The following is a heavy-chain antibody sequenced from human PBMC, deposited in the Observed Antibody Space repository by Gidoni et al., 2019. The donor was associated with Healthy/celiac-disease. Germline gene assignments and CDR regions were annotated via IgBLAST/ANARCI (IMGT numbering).Heavy chain of an antibody. Sequence: QLQLQASGTGLVKPSETLSLTCTVPAGSISSRSYYWGWIRQPPGKGLEWIGSIYYRGRTYYNPSLKGRVTISVETSKNQFSLKLRSVTAADTAVYYCASNNDYYDSSGYYDAYYYYGMDVWGQGTTVTVSS. J-gene: IGHJ6*02. CDR1: AGSISSRSYY. CDR2: IYYRGRT. CDR3: ASNNDYYDSSGYYDAYYYYGMDV. V-gene: IGHV4-39*01. D-gene: IGHD3-22*01.